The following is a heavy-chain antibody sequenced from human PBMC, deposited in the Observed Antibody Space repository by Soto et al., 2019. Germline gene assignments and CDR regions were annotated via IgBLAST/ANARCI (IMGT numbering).Heavy chain of an antibody. Sequence: SQTLSLTCAISGDSVSSNSAAWNWIRQSPSRGLEWLGRTYYRSKWYNDYAVSVKSRITINPDTSKNQFSLQLNSVTPEDTAVYYCARDRPGGGPGIVATIPGEADAFDIWGQGTMVTGSS. CDR1: GDSVSSNSAA. J-gene: IGHJ3*02. V-gene: IGHV6-1*01. D-gene: IGHD5-12*01. CDR3: ARDRPGGGPGIVATIPGEADAFDI. CDR2: TYYRSKWYN.